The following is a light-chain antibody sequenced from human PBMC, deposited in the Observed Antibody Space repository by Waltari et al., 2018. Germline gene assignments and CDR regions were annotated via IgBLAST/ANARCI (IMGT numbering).Light chain of an antibody. CDR2: HKN. J-gene: IGLJ2*01. Sequence: SSELTQDPAVSVALGQTVRITCPGDSLGSNHASRYQQKPGQAPVLVIYHKNNRPSGIPDRFSGSSSGNTASLTITGAQAGDEADYYCNSGDTFGNHMLFGGGTKLTVL. CDR1: SLGSNH. CDR3: NSGDTFGNHML. V-gene: IGLV3-19*01.